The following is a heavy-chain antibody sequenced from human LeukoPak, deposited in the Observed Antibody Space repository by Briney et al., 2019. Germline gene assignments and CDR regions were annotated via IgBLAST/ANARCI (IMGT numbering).Heavy chain of an antibody. J-gene: IGHJ4*02. CDR1: GFTFSDYY. CDR2: IDMSGSTI. D-gene: IGHD6-13*01. CDR3: AKDILAAGLFFDY. Sequence: GGSLRLSCAASGFTFSDYYMGWVRQAPGKGLEWVSYIDMSGSTIFYADSVKGRFTISRDNAKNSLFLQMNNLRAEDTAVYYCAKDILAAGLFFDYWGQGALVTVSS. V-gene: IGHV3-11*01.